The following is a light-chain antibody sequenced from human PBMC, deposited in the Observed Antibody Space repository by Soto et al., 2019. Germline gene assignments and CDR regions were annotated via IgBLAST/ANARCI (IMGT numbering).Light chain of an antibody. J-gene: IGLJ1*01. Sequence: QSVLTQPASVSGSPGQSITLSCTGTSSDVGAYNSVSWYQQHPGKAPKLIIYDVSTRPSGVSNRFSGSKSGNTASLTISGLQAEYEADYYCSSSTTSTTRVFGTGTKVTVL. CDR1: SSDVGAYNS. CDR3: SSSTTSTTRV. V-gene: IGLV2-14*03. CDR2: DVS.